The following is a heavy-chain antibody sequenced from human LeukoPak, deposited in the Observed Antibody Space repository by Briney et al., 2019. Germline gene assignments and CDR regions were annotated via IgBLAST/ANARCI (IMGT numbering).Heavy chain of an antibody. Sequence: GGSLRLSCAASGFTVSSNYMSWARQAPGKGLEWVSVIYSGGSTYYADSVKGRFTISRDNSKNTLYLQMNSLRAEDTAVYYCAHDSSGYYLSPPRDWGQGTLVTVSS. V-gene: IGHV3-53*01. D-gene: IGHD3-22*01. CDR2: IYSGGST. J-gene: IGHJ4*02. CDR3: AHDSSGYYLSPPRD. CDR1: GFTVSSNY.